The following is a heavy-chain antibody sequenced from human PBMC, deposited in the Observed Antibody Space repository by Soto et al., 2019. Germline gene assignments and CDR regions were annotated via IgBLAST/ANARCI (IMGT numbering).Heavy chain of an antibody. CDR3: AKDFLRRGWYRWNFDY. V-gene: IGHV3-9*01. Sequence: GGSLRLSCAASGFTFDDYAMHWVRQAPGKGLEWVSGISWNSGSIGYADSVKGRFTISRDNAKNSLYLQMNSLRAEDTALYYCAKDFLRRGWYRWNFDYWGQGTLVTVSS. D-gene: IGHD6-19*01. J-gene: IGHJ4*02. CDR1: GFTFDDYA. CDR2: ISWNSGSI.